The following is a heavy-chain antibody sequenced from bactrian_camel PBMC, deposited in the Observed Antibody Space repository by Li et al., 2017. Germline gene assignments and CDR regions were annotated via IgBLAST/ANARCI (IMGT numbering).Heavy chain of an antibody. CDR1: GTINNNLC. V-gene: IGHV3S53*01. J-gene: IGHJ4*01. CDR3: ATDRSKSWYSALFDH. CDR2: IRAGVSP. D-gene: IGHD6*01. Sequence: HVQLVESGGGSVQTGGSLTLSCEASGTINNNLCMGWSREAPGKVREGVATIRAGVSPYVVASVKGRFTISQDRAKNTLYLQMNSLKSDDTGMYYCATDRSKSWYSALFDHWGQGTQVTVS.